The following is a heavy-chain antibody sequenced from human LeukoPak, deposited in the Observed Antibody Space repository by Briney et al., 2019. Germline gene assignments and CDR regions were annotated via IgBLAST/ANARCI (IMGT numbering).Heavy chain of an antibody. CDR3: ARTPRDGYNSPYFDY. CDR2: INHSGST. D-gene: IGHD5-24*01. CDR1: GGSFSGYY. J-gene: IGHJ4*02. Sequence: PSETLSLTCAVYGGSFSGYYWSWIRQPPGKGLEWIGEINHSGSTNYNPSLKSRVTISVDTSKNQFSLKLSSMTAADTAVYYCARTPRDGYNSPYFDYWGQGTLVTVSS. V-gene: IGHV4-34*01.